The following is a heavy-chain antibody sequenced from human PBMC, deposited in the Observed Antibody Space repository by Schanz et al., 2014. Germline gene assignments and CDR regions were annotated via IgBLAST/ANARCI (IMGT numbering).Heavy chain of an antibody. V-gene: IGHV3-23*01. D-gene: IGHD6-6*01. CDR2: ITSNGGGT. CDR3: AKNWKGHHITGRPGWSDSMDV. CDR1: GFTFSSNA. J-gene: IGHJ6*02. Sequence: EVQLLESGGGLVQPWGSLRLSCAASGFTFSSNAMCWVRQAPGKGLEWVSTITSNGGGTYYADSVKGRFTISRDNAKNTLYLQMNSLRVEDTAEYYCAKNWKGHHITGRPGWSDSMDVWGQGTTVTVSS.